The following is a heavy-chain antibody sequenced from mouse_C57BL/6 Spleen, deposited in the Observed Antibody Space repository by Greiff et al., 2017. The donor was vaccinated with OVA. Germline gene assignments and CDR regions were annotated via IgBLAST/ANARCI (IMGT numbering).Heavy chain of an antibody. Sequence: VKLVESGPELVKPGASVKISCKASGYAFSSSWMNWVKQRPGKGLEWIGRIYPGDGDTNYNGKFKGKATLTADKSSSTAYMQLSSLTSEDSAVYFCAAYDYDWYFDVWGTGTTVTVSS. J-gene: IGHJ1*03. V-gene: IGHV1-82*01. CDR3: AAYDYDWYFDV. D-gene: IGHD2-4*01. CDR2: IYPGDGDT. CDR1: GYAFSSSW.